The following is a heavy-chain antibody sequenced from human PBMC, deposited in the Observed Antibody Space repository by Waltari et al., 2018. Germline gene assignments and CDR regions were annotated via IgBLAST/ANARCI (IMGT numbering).Heavy chain of an antibody. CDR3: VRSHCIGDSCFRYFDS. V-gene: IGHV4-34*01. Sequence: VRLDQWGTELVEPWETLSLTCVFYEGSFSAFLWSWVRQAPGKGLEWIGEINHGVKTDYNPSLKSRLFMSVDPSKNQFSLMLSSVTAADTAVYYCVRSHCIGDSCFRYFDSWGQGTLVTVSS. D-gene: IGHD2-15*01. J-gene: IGHJ4*02. CDR1: EGSFSAFL. CDR2: INHGVKT.